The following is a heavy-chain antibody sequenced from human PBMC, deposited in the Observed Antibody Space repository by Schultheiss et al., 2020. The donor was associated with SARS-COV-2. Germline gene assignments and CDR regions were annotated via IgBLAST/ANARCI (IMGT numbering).Heavy chain of an antibody. CDR2: INSRSTLI. CDR3: ARDQGYYYDSSGYYGGFDY. CDR1: GFTFNVYN. D-gene: IGHD3-22*01. Sequence: GESLKISCVASGFTFNVYNMDWVRQAPGKGLQWVSYINSRSTLIYYADSVKGRFTISRDNSKNTLYLQMNSLRAEDTAVYYCARDQGYYYDSSGYYGGFDYWGQGTLVTVSS. J-gene: IGHJ4*02. V-gene: IGHV3-48*01.